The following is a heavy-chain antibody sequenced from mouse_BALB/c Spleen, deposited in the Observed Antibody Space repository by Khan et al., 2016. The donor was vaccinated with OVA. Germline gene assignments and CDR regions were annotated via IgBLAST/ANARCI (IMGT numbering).Heavy chain of an antibody. CDR2: ISSGGDYT. J-gene: IGHJ3*01. CDR3: ASHLTGSFAY. Sequence: EVELVESGGDLVKPRGSLKLSCAASGFTFSSYSMSWVRQTPDKRLEWVATISSGGDYTYYPDSVKGRFTISRDNDKNTLYLQMSSLKSEDTAMYYGASHLTGSFAYWGQGTLVTVSA. CDR1: GFTFSSYS. D-gene: IGHD4-1*01. V-gene: IGHV5-6*01.